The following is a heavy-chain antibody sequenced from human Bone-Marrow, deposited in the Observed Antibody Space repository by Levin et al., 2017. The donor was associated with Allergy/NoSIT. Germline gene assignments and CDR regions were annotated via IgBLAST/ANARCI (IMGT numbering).Heavy chain of an antibody. J-gene: IGHJ4*02. CDR1: GGSVSGNYY. CDR3: TRDGGSGSFYNRPFDF. V-gene: IGHV4-31*03. CDR2: IYRDGIT. Sequence: SETLSLTCTVSGGSVSGNYYWSWIRQRPGEGLEWIGYIYRDGITKYGPAHDGRAGISVDMSKNQLSLHLMPVTATDTAMYYCTRDGGSGSFYNRPFDFWGPGTLVTVSS. D-gene: IGHD3-10*01.